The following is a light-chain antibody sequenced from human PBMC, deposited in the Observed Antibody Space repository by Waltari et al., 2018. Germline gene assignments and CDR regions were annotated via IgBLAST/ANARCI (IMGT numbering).Light chain of an antibody. CDR2: DVN. CDR1: SSDSGGYEY. Sequence: SALTQPDSVSGSPGQSITISCSGISSDSGGYEYVSWYQQHPGKAPKVIIYDVNNRPSWVSNRFSGSQSGSSASLTISGLQAEDEADYYCSSFTSSTTGIFGGGTKVTVL. V-gene: IGLV2-14*03. CDR3: SSFTSSTTGI. J-gene: IGLJ2*01.